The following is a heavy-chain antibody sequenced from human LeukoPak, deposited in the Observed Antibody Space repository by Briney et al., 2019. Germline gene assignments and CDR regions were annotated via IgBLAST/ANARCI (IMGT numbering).Heavy chain of an antibody. CDR2: IYSGGST. J-gene: IGHJ4*02. D-gene: IGHD3-9*01. Sequence: PGGSLRLSCAASGFTVSSNYMSWVRQAPGKGLEWVSVIYSGGSTYYADSVKGRFTISRDNSKNTLYLQMNSLRAEDTAVYYCARDPLRYFDWLLNWGQGTLVTVSS. CDR3: ARDPLRYFDWLLN. CDR1: GFTVSSNY. V-gene: IGHV3-53*01.